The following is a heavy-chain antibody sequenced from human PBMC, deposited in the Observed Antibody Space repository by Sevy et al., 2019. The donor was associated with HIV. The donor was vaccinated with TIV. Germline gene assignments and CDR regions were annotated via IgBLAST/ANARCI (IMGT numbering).Heavy chain of an antibody. CDR3: AGGTMTTVTLYYYYYMDV. D-gene: IGHD4-4*01. J-gene: IGHJ6*03. CDR2: INPNSGGT. Sequence: ASVKVSCEASGYTFTGYYMHWVRQAPGQGLEWMGWINPNSGGTNYAQKFQGWVTMTRDTSISTAYMELSRLRSDDTAVYYCAGGTMTTVTLYYYYYMDVWGKGTTVTVSS. CDR1: GYTFTGYY. V-gene: IGHV1-2*04.